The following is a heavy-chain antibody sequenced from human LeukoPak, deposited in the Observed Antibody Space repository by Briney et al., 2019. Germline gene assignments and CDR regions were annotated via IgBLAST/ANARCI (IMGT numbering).Heavy chain of an antibody. CDR3: AREPPGY. Sequence: SETLSLTCTVSGGSVTSGNYYWNWIRQPAGKGLEWIGRIYTNGGASHNPSLKSRVTISIDASKNQFSLKLSSVTAADTAVYYCAREPPGYWGQGILVTVSS. CDR1: GGSVTSGNYY. V-gene: IGHV4-61*02. J-gene: IGHJ4*02. CDR2: IYTNGGA.